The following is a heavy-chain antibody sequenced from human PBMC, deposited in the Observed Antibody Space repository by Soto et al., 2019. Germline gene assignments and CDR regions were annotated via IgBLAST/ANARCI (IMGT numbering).Heavy chain of an antibody. D-gene: IGHD3-10*01. CDR1: GLTFSSYW. CDR3: ARGEAIGDDP. Sequence: EVQLVESGGGLAQPGVSLRLSCAASGLTFSSYWMTWVRQAPGKGLECVANIKHDGSEKYYVDSVKGRFTISRDNAKNSLYLQRNNLRVEDTAVYYCARGEAIGDDPWGHGTLVTVSS. V-gene: IGHV3-7*01. J-gene: IGHJ5*02. CDR2: IKHDGSEK.